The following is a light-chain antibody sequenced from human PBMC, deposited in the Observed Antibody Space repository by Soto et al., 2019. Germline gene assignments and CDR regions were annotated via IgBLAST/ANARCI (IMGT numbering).Light chain of an antibody. J-gene: IGKJ1*01. CDR3: HYDGRSPGT. CDR1: QSITSNY. V-gene: IGKV3-20*01. CDR2: GAS. Sequence: FRLTQSPGPLTLSPGERATLSCRASQSITSNYLAWYQQKPGQAPRLLIYGASNRATGIPDRFSGSGSGTDFTLTISRLEPEDFPVFYCHYDGRSPGTFGQGTKLDIK.